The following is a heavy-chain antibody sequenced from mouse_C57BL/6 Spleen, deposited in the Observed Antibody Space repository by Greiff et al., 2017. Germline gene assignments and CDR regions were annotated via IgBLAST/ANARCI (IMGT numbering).Heavy chain of an antibody. CDR2: IYPGGGYT. J-gene: IGHJ2*01. D-gene: IGHD1-1*01. CDR3: ARWGTVVATDYFDY. CDR1: GYTFTNYW. V-gene: IGHV1-63*01. Sequence: VKLVESGAELVRPGTSVKMSCKASGYTFTNYWIGWAKQRPGHGLEWIGDIYPGGGYTNYNEKFKGKATLTADKSSSTAYMQFSSLTSEDSAIYYCARWGTVVATDYFDYWGQGTTLTVSS.